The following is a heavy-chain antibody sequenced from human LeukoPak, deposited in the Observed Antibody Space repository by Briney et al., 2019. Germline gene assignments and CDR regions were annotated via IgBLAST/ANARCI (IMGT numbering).Heavy chain of an antibody. CDR1: GGSINSDNYS. V-gene: IGHV4-30-2*01. J-gene: IGHJ4*02. D-gene: IGHD1-26*01. CDR2: IYHSGST. Sequence: SETLSLTCAVSGGSINSDNYSWSWIRQPPGKGLEWIGYIYHSGSTYYNPSLKSRVTISVDRSKNQFSLNLSSVTAADTAVYYCARQSFAPFQVGPETPIESWGQGTLVTVSS. CDR3: ARQSFAPFQVGPETPIES.